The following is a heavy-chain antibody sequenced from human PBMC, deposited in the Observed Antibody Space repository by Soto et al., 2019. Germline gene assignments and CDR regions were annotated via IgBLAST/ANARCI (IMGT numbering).Heavy chain of an antibody. CDR2: INPNTGDT. CDR1: GFTFTAYY. J-gene: IGHJ4*01. Sequence: ASVKVSCKASGFTFTAYYVHWVRQAPGQGLEWMGWINPNTGDTNYAQKFEGRVTMTRDTSISTAYMELNGLRSDDTAVYFCARDRPHLYWCHASLFS. V-gene: IGHV1-2*02. CDR3: ARDRPHLY.